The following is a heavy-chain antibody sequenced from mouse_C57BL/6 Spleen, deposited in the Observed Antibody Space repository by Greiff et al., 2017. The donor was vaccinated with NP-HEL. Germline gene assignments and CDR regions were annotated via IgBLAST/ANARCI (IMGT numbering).Heavy chain of an antibody. V-gene: IGHV1-76*01. J-gene: IGHJ4*01. Sequence: QVHVKQSGAELVRPGASVKLSCKASGYTFTDYYINWVKQRPGQGLEWIARIYPGSGNTYYNEKFKGKATLTAEKSSSTAYMQLSSLTSEDSAVYFCARGGTYGNYEDAMDYWGQGTSVTVSS. D-gene: IGHD2-1*01. CDR3: ARGGTYGNYEDAMDY. CDR1: GYTFTDYY. CDR2: IYPGSGNT.